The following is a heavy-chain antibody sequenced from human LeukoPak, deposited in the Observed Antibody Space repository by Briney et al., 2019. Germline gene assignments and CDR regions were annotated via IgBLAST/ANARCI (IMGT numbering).Heavy chain of an antibody. CDR1: GGSFSGYY. J-gene: IGHJ4*02. Sequence: SETLSLTCAVYGGSFSGYYWSWIRQPPGKGLEWIGEINHSGSTNYNPSLKSRVTISVDTSKNQLSLRLSSVTAADTAVYYCARSYDYVWGSYLPGVYWGQGTLVTVSS. CDR3: ARSYDYVWGSYLPGVY. CDR2: INHSGST. D-gene: IGHD3-16*02. V-gene: IGHV4-34*01.